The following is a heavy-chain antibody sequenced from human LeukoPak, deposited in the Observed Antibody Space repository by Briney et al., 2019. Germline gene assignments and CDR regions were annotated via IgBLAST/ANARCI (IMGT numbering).Heavy chain of an antibody. CDR2: INRSGST. CDR1: GGSFSGYY. V-gene: IGHV4-34*01. CDR3: ARAPMPDY. J-gene: IGHJ4*02. D-gene: IGHD2-2*01. Sequence: PSETLSLTCAVYGGSFSGYYWSWIRQPPGKGLEWIGEINRSGSTNYNPSLKRRGTISVDTSKNQFSLKLSSVTAADTVVYYCARAPMPDYWGQGTLVTVSS.